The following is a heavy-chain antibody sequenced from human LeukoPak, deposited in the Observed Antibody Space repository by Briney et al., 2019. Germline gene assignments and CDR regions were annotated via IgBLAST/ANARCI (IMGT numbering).Heavy chain of an antibody. J-gene: IGHJ3*02. CDR3: ASSPSYYDSSGYYGVVFDI. CDR1: GFSFSRYD. D-gene: IGHD3-22*01. V-gene: IGHV3-30*14. CDR2: ISDDGRIK. Sequence: GGSLRLSCVASGFSFSRYDMHWVRQAPGKGLEWVAVISDDGRIKIYGDSVKGRFTISRDNSKNTLYLQMNSLRAEDTAVYYCASSPSYYDSSGYYGVVFDIWGQGTMVTVSS.